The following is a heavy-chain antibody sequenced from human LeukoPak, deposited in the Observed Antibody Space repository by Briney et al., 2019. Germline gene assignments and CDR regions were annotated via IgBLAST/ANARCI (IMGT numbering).Heavy chain of an antibody. CDR3: ARGSVGATGYFVS. D-gene: IGHD1-26*01. CDR2: INSDGSWT. Sequence: PGGSLRLSCAASGNYWMHWVRQVPGKGLVWVSHINSDGSWTSYADSVKGRFTISKDNAKNTVYLQMNSLRDEDTAVYYCARGSVGATGYFVSWGQGTLVSVSS. J-gene: IGHJ4*02. CDR1: GNYW. V-gene: IGHV3-74*01.